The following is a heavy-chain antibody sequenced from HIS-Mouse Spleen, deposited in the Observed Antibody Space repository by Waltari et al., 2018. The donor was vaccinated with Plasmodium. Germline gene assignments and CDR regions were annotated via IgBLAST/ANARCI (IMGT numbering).Heavy chain of an antibody. J-gene: IGHJ1*01. CDR2: INPNSGGT. CDR1: GYTFTGYY. V-gene: IGHV1-2*02. CDR3: ARVLGYKAAAGTFVEYFQH. D-gene: IGHD6-13*01. Sequence: QVQLVQSGAEVKKPGASVKVSCKASGYTFTGYYMHRVPQDPGTGLEWVGWINPNSGGTNYAQKFQGRVTMTRDTSISTAYMELSRLRSDDTAVYYCARVLGYKAAAGTFVEYFQHWGQGTLVTVSS.